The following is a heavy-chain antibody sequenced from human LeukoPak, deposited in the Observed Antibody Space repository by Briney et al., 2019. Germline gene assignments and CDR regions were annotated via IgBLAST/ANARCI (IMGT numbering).Heavy chain of an antibody. CDR3: ARGLRCCSV. V-gene: IGHV4-34*01. CDR2: INRSGSS. CDR1: GGSFSGYY. Sequence: SETLSLTCAVYGGSFSGYYWSWIRQPPGKGLEWIGEINRSGSSNYNPSLKSRVTISIDTSKNQFSLKLSSVTAADTAVYYCARGLRCCSVWGQGTTVTVSS. D-gene: IGHD2-15*01. J-gene: IGHJ6*02.